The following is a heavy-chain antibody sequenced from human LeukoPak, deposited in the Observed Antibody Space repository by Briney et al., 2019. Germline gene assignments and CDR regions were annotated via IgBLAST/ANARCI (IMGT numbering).Heavy chain of an antibody. D-gene: IGHD4-11*01. J-gene: IGHJ4*02. CDR1: GFTFSSYS. CDR2: ISSSSSTI. Sequence: PGGSLRLSCAASGFTFSSYSMNWVRQAPGKGLEWVSYISSSSSTIYYADSVKGRFTISRDNAKNSLYLQMNSLRAEDTAVYYCARGYSKHFDYWGQGTLVTVSS. CDR3: ARGYSKHFDY. V-gene: IGHV3-48*01.